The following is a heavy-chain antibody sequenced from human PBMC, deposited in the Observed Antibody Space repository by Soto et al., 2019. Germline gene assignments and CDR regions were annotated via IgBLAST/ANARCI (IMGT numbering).Heavy chain of an antibody. CDR1: GFTFSSYA. D-gene: IGHD4-17*01. Sequence: QVQLVESGGGVVQPGRSLRLSCAASGFTFSSYAMHWVRQAPGKGLEWVAVISYDGSNKYYADSVKGRFTISRDNSKNTLYLQMNSLRAEDTAVYYCARDFRDYGDYFPFNPGCGMDVWGQGTTVTVSS. CDR2: ISYDGSNK. V-gene: IGHV3-30-3*01. J-gene: IGHJ6*02. CDR3: ARDFRDYGDYFPFNPGCGMDV.